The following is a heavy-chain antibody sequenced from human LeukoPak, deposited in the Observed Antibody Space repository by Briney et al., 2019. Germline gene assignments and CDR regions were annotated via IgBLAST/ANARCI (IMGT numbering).Heavy chain of an antibody. Sequence: GASVKVSCKASGYTFIGYYMHWVRQAPGQGLEWMGWINPNSGGTSYAQKFQGRVTMTRDTSISTAYMELSRLRSDDTAVYYCARVLGYCSSTSCYNPPDYWGQGTLVTVSS. V-gene: IGHV1-2*02. J-gene: IGHJ4*02. CDR3: ARVLGYCSSTSCYNPPDY. CDR1: GYTFIGYY. D-gene: IGHD2-2*02. CDR2: INPNSGGT.